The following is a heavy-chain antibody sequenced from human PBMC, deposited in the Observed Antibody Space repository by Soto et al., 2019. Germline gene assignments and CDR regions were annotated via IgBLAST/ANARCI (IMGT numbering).Heavy chain of an antibody. J-gene: IGHJ4*02. CDR3: ARGYYYYDSSPTN. Sequence: SETLSLTCAVYGGSFSGYYWSWIRQPPGKGLEWIGEINHSGSTNYNPSLKSRVTISVDTSKNQFSLKLSSVTAADTAVYYCARGYYYYDSSPTNWGQGTLVTVSS. V-gene: IGHV4-34*01. CDR1: GGSFSGYY. CDR2: INHSGST. D-gene: IGHD3-22*01.